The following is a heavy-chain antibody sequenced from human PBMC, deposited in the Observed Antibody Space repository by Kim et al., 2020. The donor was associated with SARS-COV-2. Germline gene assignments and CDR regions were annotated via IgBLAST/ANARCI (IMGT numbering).Heavy chain of an antibody. CDR2: IGGSGATT. CDR1: GFTFSDYG. D-gene: IGHD3-10*01. Sequence: GGSLRLSCAASGFTFSDYGVTWVRQAPGKGLEWVSSIGGSGATTYYGDSVKGRFTISRDNSKNTLFLQMNSLRAEDTAVYYCAVITGFYYGYWGQGTLVTVSP. CDR3: AVITGFYYGY. J-gene: IGHJ4*02. V-gene: IGHV3-23*01.